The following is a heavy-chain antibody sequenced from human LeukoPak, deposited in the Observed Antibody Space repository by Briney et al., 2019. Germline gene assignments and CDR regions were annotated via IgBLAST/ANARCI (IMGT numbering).Heavy chain of an antibody. CDR3: ARDNSLDDNAWWFDP. CDR2: INPTGDST. D-gene: IGHD3-22*01. Sequence: GASVKVSCKASGYTFTSYDINWVRQATGQGLEWMGLINPTGDSTAYAQKFQGRVTMTRDMSTSTDYLELSSLRSEDTAIYYCARDNSLDDNAWWFDPWGQGTLVTVSS. J-gene: IGHJ5*02. CDR1: GYTFTSYD. V-gene: IGHV1-46*01.